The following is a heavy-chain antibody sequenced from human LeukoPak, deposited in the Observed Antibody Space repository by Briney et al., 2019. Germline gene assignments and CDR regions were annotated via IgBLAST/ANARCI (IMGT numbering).Heavy chain of an antibody. Sequence: GGSLRLSCAASGFTFSSYWMTWVRQAPRKRLEWVANIKQDGSERNYVDSVKGRFTISRDNAKNSLYLQMNTLRDEDTAVYCCATGAGCGYWGQGTLVTVSS. CDR1: GFTFSSYW. D-gene: IGHD6-19*01. CDR2: IKQDGSER. J-gene: IGHJ4*02. V-gene: IGHV3-7*03. CDR3: ATGAGCGY.